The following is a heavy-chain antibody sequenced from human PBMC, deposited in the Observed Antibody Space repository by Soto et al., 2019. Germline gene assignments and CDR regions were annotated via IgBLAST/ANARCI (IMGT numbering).Heavy chain of an antibody. CDR2: IDPSDSYT. J-gene: IGHJ6*02. V-gene: IGHV5-10-1*01. D-gene: IGHD6-13*01. CDR1: GYSFTSYW. CDR3: AIRELIAEAGTDYYGMDV. Sequence: PGESLKISCKGSGYSFTSYWISWVRQMPGKGLEWMGRIDPSDSYTNYSPSFQGHVTISADKSISTAYLQWSSLKASDTAMYYCAIRELIAEAGTDYYGMDVWGQGNTVTVSS.